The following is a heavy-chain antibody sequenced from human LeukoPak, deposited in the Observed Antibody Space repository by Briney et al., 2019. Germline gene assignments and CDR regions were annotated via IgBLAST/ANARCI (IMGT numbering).Heavy chain of an antibody. V-gene: IGHV4-34*01. CDR3: ARGWLSVSLDAFDI. CDR1: GGSFSGYY. CDR2: INHSGCT. D-gene: IGHD3-9*01. Sequence: ASETLSLTCAVYGGSFSGYYWSWIRQPPGKGLEWIGEINHSGCTNFNPSLKGRVTISVDTSKNQFSLKLSSVTAADTAVYYCARGWLSVSLDAFDIWGQGTMVTVSS. J-gene: IGHJ3*02.